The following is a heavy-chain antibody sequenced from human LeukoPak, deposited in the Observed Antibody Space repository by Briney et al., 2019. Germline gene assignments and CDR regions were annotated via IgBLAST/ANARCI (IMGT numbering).Heavy chain of an antibody. D-gene: IGHD3-10*01. V-gene: IGHV1-2*02. Sequence: ASVKVSCQASGYTFTGYYMHWVRQAPGQGLEWMGWINPNSGGTNYAQKFQGRVTMTRDTSISTAYMELSRLRSDDTAVYYCARDRRYYYGSGMIGDYWGQGTLVTVSS. CDR1: GYTFTGYY. J-gene: IGHJ4*02. CDR3: ARDRRYYYGSGMIGDY. CDR2: INPNSGGT.